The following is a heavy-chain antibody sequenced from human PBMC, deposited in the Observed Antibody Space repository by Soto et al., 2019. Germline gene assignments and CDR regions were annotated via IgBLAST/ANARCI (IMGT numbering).Heavy chain of an antibody. J-gene: IGHJ4*02. Sequence: SETLSLTCTVSGGSISSYYWSWIRQPPGKGLEWIGYIYYSGSTNYNPSLKSRVTISVDTSKNQFSLKLSSVTAADTAVYYCARESAAGKGPYYFDYWGQGTLVTVSS. D-gene: IGHD6-13*01. CDR1: GGSISSYY. CDR3: ARESAAGKGPYYFDY. CDR2: IYYSGST. V-gene: IGHV4-59*01.